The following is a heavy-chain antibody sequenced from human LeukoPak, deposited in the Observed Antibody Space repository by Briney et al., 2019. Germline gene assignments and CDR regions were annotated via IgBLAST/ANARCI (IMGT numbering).Heavy chain of an antibody. Sequence: SETLSLTCTVSGSSISSDYHWGWVRQPPGKGLEWIGSIYHSGTTYYSPSLKSRATISVDTSKNQFFLRLSSVTAADTAVYYCSRESSSSSHYWGQGTLVTVSS. V-gene: IGHV4-38-2*02. CDR3: SRESSSSSHY. CDR2: IYHSGTT. D-gene: IGHD6-6*01. CDR1: GSSISSDYH. J-gene: IGHJ4*02.